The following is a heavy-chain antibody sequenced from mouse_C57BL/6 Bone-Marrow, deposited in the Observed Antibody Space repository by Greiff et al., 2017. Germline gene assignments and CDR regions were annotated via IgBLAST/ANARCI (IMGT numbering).Heavy chain of an antibody. CDR2: IDPETGGT. CDR3: TRSIYYYGSSYIY. J-gene: IGHJ2*01. Sequence: VQLQESVAELVRPGASVTLSCKASGYTFTDYEMHWVKQTPVHGLEWIGAIDPETGGTAYNQKFKGKAILTADKSSSTAYMELRSLTSEDSAVYYCTRSIYYYGSSYIYWGQGTTLTVSS. V-gene: IGHV1-15*01. CDR1: GYTFTDYE. D-gene: IGHD1-1*01.